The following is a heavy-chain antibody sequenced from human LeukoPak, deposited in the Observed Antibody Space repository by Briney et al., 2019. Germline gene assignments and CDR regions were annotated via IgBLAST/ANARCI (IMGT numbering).Heavy chain of an antibody. CDR1: Y. Sequence: YWIGWVRQMPGKGLEWIGYVYYSGSTYYNPSLKSRVTISVDTSKDQYSLKLSSVTAADTAVYYCARGGVYCSSTSCRDYWGRGTLATVSS. CDR3: ARGGVYCSSTSCRDY. CDR2: VYYSGST. V-gene: IGHV4-30-4*08. J-gene: IGHJ4*02. D-gene: IGHD2-2*01.